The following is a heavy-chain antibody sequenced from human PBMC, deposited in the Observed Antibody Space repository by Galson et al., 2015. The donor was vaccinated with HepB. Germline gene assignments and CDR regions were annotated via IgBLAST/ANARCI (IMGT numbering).Heavy chain of an antibody. D-gene: IGHD6-19*01. CDR2: INAGNGNT. CDR3: ARDPYSSGWYYFDY. Sequence: SVKVSCKASGYTFTSNSIHWVRQAPGQRLEWMGWINAGNGNTKYSQKFQGKVTITRDTSASTAYMELSSLRSEDTAVYYCARDPYSSGWYYFDYWGQGTLFTISS. CDR1: GYTFTSNS. V-gene: IGHV1-3*01. J-gene: IGHJ4*02.